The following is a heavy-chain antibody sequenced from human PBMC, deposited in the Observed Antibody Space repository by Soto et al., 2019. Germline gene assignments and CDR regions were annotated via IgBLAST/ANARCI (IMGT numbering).Heavy chain of an antibody. J-gene: IGHJ4*02. Sequence: SETLSLTCTVSGGSISSGDYYWSWIRQPPGKGLEWIGYIYYSGSTYYNPSLKSRFTISVYTSKNQFSLKLSSVTAADTAVYYCASEKPRRYCSGGSCYSGYFDYWGQGTLVTVSS. CDR2: IYYSGST. CDR1: GGSISSGDYY. CDR3: ASEKPRRYCSGGSCYSGYFDY. V-gene: IGHV4-30-4*01. D-gene: IGHD2-15*01.